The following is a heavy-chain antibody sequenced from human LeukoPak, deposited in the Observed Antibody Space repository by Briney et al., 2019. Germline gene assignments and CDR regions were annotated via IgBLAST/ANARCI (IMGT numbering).Heavy chain of an antibody. CDR1: GGSISSYY. CDR3: ARAGCSSTSCYRGYYYYYMDV. J-gene: IGHJ6*03. Sequence: SETLSLTCTVSGGSISSYYWSWIRQPAGKGLEWIGRIYTSGSTNYNPSLKSRVTMSVDTSKNQFSLKLSSATAADTAVYYCARAGCSSTSCYRGYYYYYMDVWGKGTTVTVSS. D-gene: IGHD2-2*02. CDR2: IYTSGST. V-gene: IGHV4-4*07.